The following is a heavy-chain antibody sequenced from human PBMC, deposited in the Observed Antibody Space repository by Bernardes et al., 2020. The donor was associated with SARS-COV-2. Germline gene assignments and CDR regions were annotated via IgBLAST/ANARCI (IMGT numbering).Heavy chain of an antibody. CDR3: AKTSGSGSYGSFGN. CDR1: GFTFHSYA. J-gene: IGHJ4*02. Sequence: GGSLRLSCAASGFTFHSYAMQWVRQAPGKGLEWVALISYEGSTTHYADSVKGRFNISRDNSKNTLYLEMNSLRAEDTAVYRCAKTSGSGSYGSFGNWGQGTLVTVSS. V-gene: IGHV3-30-3*02. D-gene: IGHD3-10*01. CDR2: ISYEGSTT.